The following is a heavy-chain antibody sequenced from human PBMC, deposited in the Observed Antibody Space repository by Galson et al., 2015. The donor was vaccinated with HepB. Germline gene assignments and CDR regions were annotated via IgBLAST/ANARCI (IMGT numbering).Heavy chain of an antibody. V-gene: IGHV3-33*01. D-gene: IGHD2/OR15-2a*01. CDR2: IWFDGSKK. CDR3: ARYLGDYYGFDI. J-gene: IGHJ3*02. Sequence: SLRLSCAASGAASGSTFSRHGMHWVRQAPGKGLEWVALIWFDGSKKYHAEYLKGRFTISRDNSKNMLYLQMNSLGAEDTAMYYCARYLGDYYGFDIWAKGQWSSSLQ. CDR1: GSTFSRHG.